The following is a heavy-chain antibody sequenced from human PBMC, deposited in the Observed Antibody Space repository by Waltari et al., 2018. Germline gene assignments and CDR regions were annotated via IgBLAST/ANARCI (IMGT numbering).Heavy chain of an antibody. D-gene: IGHD3-3*01. CDR1: GGSFSGYY. CDR2: INHSGST. CDR3: ARREVGITIFGVNRGAFDI. V-gene: IGHV4-34*01. Sequence: QVQLQQWGAGLLKPSETLSLTCAVYGGSFSGYYWSWIRQPPRQGLEWIGEINHSGSTNYNPSLKSRVTISVDTSKNQFSLKLSSVTAADTAVYYCARREVGITIFGVNRGAFDIWGQGTMVTVSS. J-gene: IGHJ3*02.